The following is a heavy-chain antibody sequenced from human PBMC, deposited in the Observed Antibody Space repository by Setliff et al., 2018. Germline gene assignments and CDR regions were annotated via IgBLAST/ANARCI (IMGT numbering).Heavy chain of an antibody. J-gene: IGHJ4*02. CDR1: GYNFITYA. CDR3: ARAGGPPGFDS. Sequence: VASVKVSCKASGYNFITYAIHWVRLAPGQRPEWLGWINVANGNTKNSRKFQERLTISRDTPASTAYMELRGLTSEDTGVYYCARAGGPPGFDSWGQGTLVTVSS. D-gene: IGHD1-1*01. CDR2: INVANGNT. V-gene: IGHV1-3*01.